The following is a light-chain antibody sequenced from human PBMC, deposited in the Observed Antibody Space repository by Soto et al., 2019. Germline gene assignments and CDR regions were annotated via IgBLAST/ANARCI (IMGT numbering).Light chain of an antibody. Sequence: QSALTQPPSASGSPGHSVTISCTGTSSDVGGYNYVSWYQQHPGKAPKLMIYEVSKRPSGVPDRFSGSKPGNTASLTVSGLQAEDEADYYCSSYAGSNYVFGTGTKVTVL. CDR2: EVS. CDR1: SSDVGGYNY. CDR3: SSYAGSNYV. J-gene: IGLJ1*01. V-gene: IGLV2-8*01.